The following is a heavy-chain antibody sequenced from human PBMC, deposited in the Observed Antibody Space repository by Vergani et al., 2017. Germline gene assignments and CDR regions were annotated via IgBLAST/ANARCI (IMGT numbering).Heavy chain of an antibody. CDR2: IQFDGSNQ. J-gene: IGHJ4*02. Sequence: QVQLVESGGGVVQRGGSLRLSCATSGSTLSNYDMQWIRQGPGKGLEFVAFIQFDGSNQYYADSVKGRFTLSRGFSKNTLYLQMNSLRHDDTATYYCAKHFRGWGIDYWGQGTQVIVSS. CDR1: GSTLSNYD. D-gene: IGHD3-16*01. CDR3: AKHFRGWGIDY. V-gene: IGHV3-30*02.